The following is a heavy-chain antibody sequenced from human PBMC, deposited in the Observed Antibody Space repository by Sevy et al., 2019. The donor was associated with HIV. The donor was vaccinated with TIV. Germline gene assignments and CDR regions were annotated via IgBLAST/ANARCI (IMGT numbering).Heavy chain of an antibody. Sequence: GGSLRLSCAASGFSLETFWIHWVRQAPGKGLEWVGRIKSSSDGGTTDYAAPLEGRFTLSRHDPEDKIYLQINNLKTEDTAVYYCVTAPGNGYWGQGTLVTVSS. D-gene: IGHD3-10*01. J-gene: IGHJ4*02. CDR2: IKSSSDGGTT. V-gene: IGHV3-15*01. CDR1: GFSLETFW. CDR3: VTAPGNGY.